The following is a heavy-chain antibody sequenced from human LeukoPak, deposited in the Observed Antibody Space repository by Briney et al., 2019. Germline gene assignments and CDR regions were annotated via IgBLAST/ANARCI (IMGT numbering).Heavy chain of an antibody. Sequence: PSETLSLTCTVSGGSISTGNYHWTWIRQPAGKGLEWIGRVYASGPTHYNPSLKSRVTISIDTSKNQFSLKLSSVTAADTAMYYCARGVGYWGQGTLVTVSS. D-gene: IGHD2-15*01. V-gene: IGHV4-61*02. CDR1: GGSISTGNYH. J-gene: IGHJ4*02. CDR3: ARGVGY. CDR2: VYASGPT.